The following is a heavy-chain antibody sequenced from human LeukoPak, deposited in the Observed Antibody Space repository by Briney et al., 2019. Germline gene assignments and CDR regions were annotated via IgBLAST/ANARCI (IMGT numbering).Heavy chain of an antibody. Sequence: GGSLRLSCAGSGFTFSNYGVSWVRQAPGKGLEWVSGISGSGAAIFYADSVTGRFTISRDNSKNTLYLQMSSLRAEDTALYYCAKSPGPYYYGYYFDFWGQGTLVAVSS. D-gene: IGHD3-22*01. CDR2: ISGSGAAI. CDR3: AKSPGPYYYGYYFDF. J-gene: IGHJ4*02. V-gene: IGHV3-23*01. CDR1: GFTFSNYG.